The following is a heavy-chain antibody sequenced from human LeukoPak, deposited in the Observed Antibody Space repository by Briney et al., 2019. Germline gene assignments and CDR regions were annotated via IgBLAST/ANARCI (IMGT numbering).Heavy chain of an antibody. J-gene: IGHJ4*02. CDR2: ISGSGGST. Sequence: PGGSLRLSCAASGFTFSSYAMSWVRQAPGKGLEWVSAISGSGGSTYYADSVKGRFTISRDNSKNTLYLQMNSLRAEDTAVYYCASHYDYVWGSYRPSSYWGQGTLVTVSS. CDR1: GFTFSSYA. D-gene: IGHD3-16*02. CDR3: ASHYDYVWGSYRPSSY. V-gene: IGHV3-23*01.